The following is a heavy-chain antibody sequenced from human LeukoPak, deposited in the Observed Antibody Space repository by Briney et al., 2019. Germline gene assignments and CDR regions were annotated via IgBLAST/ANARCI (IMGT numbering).Heavy chain of an antibody. V-gene: IGHV3-53*01. D-gene: IGHD3-22*01. CDR3: ARALGSGYPNYYYYYMDV. Sequence: GGSLRLSCAASGFTVSNNYMSWVRQAPGKGLEWVSVLYSGGSTYYADSVRGRFTISRDNSKNTLCLQMNSLRAEDTAVYYCARALGSGYPNYYYYYMDVWGKGTTVTVSS. CDR1: GFTVSNNY. J-gene: IGHJ6*03. CDR2: LYSGGST.